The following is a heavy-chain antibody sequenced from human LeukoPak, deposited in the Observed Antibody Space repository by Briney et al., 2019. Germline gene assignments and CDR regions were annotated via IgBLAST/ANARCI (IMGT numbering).Heavy chain of an antibody. CDR2: IYYSGST. J-gene: IGHJ4*02. D-gene: IGHD3-10*01. CDR1: GGSISSYY. CDR3: ARGSPYGSGSYPFDY. V-gene: IGHV4-59*08. Sequence: PSETLSLTCTVSGGSISSYYWSWIRQPPGKGLEWIGYIYYSGSTNYNPSLKSRVTISVDTSKNQFSLKLSSVTAADTAVYYCARGSPYGSGSYPFDYWGQGTLVTVSS.